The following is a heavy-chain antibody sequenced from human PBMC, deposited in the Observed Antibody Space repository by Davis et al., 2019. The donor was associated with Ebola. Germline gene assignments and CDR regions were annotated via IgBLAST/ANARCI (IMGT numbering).Heavy chain of an antibody. CDR3: ARGKGCSSTSCYYYYYYMDV. J-gene: IGHJ6*03. CDR1: GYTFTSYG. V-gene: IGHV1-69*10. Sequence: SVKVSCKASGYTFTSYGISWVRQAPEQGLEWMGGIIPILGIANYAQKFQGRVTITADKSTSTAYMELSSLRSEDTAVYYCARGKGCSSTSCYYYYYYMDVWGKGTTVTVSS. D-gene: IGHD2-2*01. CDR2: IIPILGIA.